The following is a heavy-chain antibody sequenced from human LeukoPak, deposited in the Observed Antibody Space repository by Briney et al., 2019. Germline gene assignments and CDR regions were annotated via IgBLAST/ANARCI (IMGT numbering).Heavy chain of an antibody. CDR3: TKGLDYGDYYFDY. V-gene: IGHV3-15*01. Sequence: GGSLRLSCAASGFTFSNAWMSWVRQAPGKGLEWVGRIKSKTDGGTTDYAAPVKGRFTISRDDSKNTLYLQMNSLKTEDTAVYYCTKGLDYGDYYFDYWGQGTLVTVSS. CDR1: GFTFSNAW. J-gene: IGHJ4*02. D-gene: IGHD4-17*01. CDR2: IKSKTDGGTT.